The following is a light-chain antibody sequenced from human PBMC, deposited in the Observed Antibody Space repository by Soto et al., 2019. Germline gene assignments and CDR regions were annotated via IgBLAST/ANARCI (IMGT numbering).Light chain of an antibody. CDR1: QSISSW. V-gene: IGKV1-5*03. Sequence: DIQMTQSPSTLSASVGDRVTITCRASQSISSWLAWYQRKPGKAPKLLIYKASILESGVPSRFSGSGSGTEFTLTISSLQSEDFAVYYCQQYNKWPPITFGQGTRLEIK. CDR2: KAS. CDR3: QQYNKWPPIT. J-gene: IGKJ5*01.